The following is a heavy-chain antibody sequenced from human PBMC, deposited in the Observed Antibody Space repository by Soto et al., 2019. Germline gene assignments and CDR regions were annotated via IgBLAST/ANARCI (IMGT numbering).Heavy chain of an antibody. J-gene: IGHJ4*02. CDR3: ARDPTVNYYDSSGYYPDY. CDR1: GFTFSSYA. Sequence: PGGSLRLSCAASGFTFSSYAMHWVRQAPGKGLEWVAVISYDGSNKYYADSVKGRFTISRDNSKNALYLQMNSLRAEDTAVYYCARDPTVNYYDSSGYYPDYWGQGTLVTVSS. D-gene: IGHD3-22*01. CDR2: ISYDGSNK. V-gene: IGHV3-30-3*01.